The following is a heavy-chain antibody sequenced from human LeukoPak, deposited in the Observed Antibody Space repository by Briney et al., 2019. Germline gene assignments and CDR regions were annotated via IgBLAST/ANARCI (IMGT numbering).Heavy chain of an antibody. CDR2: IYYSGST. J-gene: IGHJ6*03. CDR3: ARGRLWFGELSEYYYYMDV. V-gene: IGHV4-59*12. CDR1: GGSISSYY. Sequence: PSETLSLTCTVSGGSISSYYWSWIRQPPGKGLEWIGYIYYSGSTNYNPSLKSRVTISVDTSKNQFSLKLSSVTAADTAVYYCARGRLWFGELSEYYYYMDVWGKGTTVTVSS. D-gene: IGHD3-10*01.